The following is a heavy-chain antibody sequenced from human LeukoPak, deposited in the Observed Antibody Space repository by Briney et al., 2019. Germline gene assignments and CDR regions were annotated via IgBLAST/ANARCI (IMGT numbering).Heavy chain of an antibody. J-gene: IGHJ6*03. Sequence: SVKVSCKASGGTFSSYAISWVRQAPGQGLVWMGGIIPIFGTANYAQKFQGRVTITTDESTSTAYMELSSLRSEDTAVYYCASGAVPAANYYYYYYYMDVWGKGTTVTVSS. CDR3: ASGAVPAANYYYYYYYMDV. CDR1: GGTFSSYA. D-gene: IGHD2-2*01. CDR2: IIPIFGTA. V-gene: IGHV1-69*05.